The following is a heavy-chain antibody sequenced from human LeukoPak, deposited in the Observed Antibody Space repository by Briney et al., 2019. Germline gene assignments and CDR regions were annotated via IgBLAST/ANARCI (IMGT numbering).Heavy chain of an antibody. Sequence: ASVKVPCKASGYTFTSYYMHWVRQAPGQGLEWMGWMNPNSGNTGYAQKFQGRVTITRNTSISTAYMELSSLRSEDTAVYYCARVVESRDPFFDYWGQGTLVTVSS. CDR3: ARVVESRDPFFDY. J-gene: IGHJ4*02. CDR2: MNPNSGNT. CDR1: GYTFTSYY. V-gene: IGHV1-8*03.